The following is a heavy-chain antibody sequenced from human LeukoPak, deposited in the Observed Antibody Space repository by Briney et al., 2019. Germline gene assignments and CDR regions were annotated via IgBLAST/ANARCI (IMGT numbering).Heavy chain of an antibody. V-gene: IGHV4-39*01. CDR1: GGSISSNSYY. CDR3: ARTAGYYYYYMDV. Sequence: SEALSLTCAVSGGSISSNSYYWGWIRQPPGKGLEWIGSIYYSGSTYYNPSLKSRVTISVDTSKNQFSLKLSSVTAADTAVYYCARTAGYYYYYMDVWSKGTTVTVSS. D-gene: IGHD2-21*02. CDR2: IYYSGST. J-gene: IGHJ6*03.